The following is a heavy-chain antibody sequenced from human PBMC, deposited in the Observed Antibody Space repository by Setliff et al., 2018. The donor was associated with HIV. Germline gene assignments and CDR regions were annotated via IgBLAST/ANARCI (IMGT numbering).Heavy chain of an antibody. CDR1: GFTFSSYW. CDR2: IRRDEGEK. J-gene: IGHJ4*02. V-gene: IGHV3-7*03. CDR3: ARVSSAWYLVDY. Sequence: SCAASGFTFSSYWMTWVRQAPGQGLQWVANIRRDEGEKYYVDSVKGRFTISRDNAKNSLYLQMSSLRVDDTAVYYCARVSSAWYLVDYWGQGTLVTVSS. D-gene: IGHD6-13*01.